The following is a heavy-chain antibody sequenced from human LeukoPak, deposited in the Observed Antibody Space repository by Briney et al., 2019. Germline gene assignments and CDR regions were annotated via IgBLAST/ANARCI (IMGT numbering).Heavy chain of an antibody. V-gene: IGHV1-2*02. CDR3: ATNILVRDIINWFDP. CDR2: IKPNSGDT. Sequence: VASVKVSCKASGYSFADYCMHWVRQAPGQGLEWMGWIKPNSGDTRSAQKFQGRVIMTRDTSTGTAYMELSSLRYDDTAVYYCATNILVRDIINWFDPWGQGTLVTVSS. J-gene: IGHJ5*02. D-gene: IGHD3-10*01. CDR1: GYSFADYC.